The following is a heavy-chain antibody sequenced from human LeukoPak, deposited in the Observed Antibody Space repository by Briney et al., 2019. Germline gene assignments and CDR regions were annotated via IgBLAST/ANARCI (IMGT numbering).Heavy chain of an antibody. CDR3: ARDGAQYSGSYWLDY. V-gene: IGHV3-23*01. CDR1: GFSLSNYA. Sequence: GGSLRLSCAASGFSLSNYAMNWVRQAPGKGLEWVSSIGGRGGSPYYADSVKGRFTISRDNSKNTLYLQMNSLRAEDTAVYYCARDGAQYSGSYWLDYWGQGTLVTVSS. D-gene: IGHD1-26*01. J-gene: IGHJ4*02. CDR2: IGGRGGSP.